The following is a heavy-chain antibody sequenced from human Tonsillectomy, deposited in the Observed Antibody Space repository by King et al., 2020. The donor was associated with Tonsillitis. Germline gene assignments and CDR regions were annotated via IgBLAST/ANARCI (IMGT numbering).Heavy chain of an antibody. D-gene: IGHD3-16*01. CDR3: ARFGREDY. V-gene: IGHV3-48*03. CDR1: GFTFSSYE. CDR2: ISGGVRTI. Sequence: VQLVESGGGLVQPGGSLRLSCVASGFTFSSYEMNWVRQAPGKGLEWVSYISGGVRTIYYADSVKCRFTISRDNAKNSLYLQLNRLRAEDTAAYYCARFGREDYWGQGTLVTVSS. J-gene: IGHJ4*02.